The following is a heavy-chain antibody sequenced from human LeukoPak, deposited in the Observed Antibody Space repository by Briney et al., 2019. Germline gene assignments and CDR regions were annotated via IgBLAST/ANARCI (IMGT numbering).Heavy chain of an antibody. V-gene: IGHV3-33*01. CDR3: ARDERGYFDY. Sequence: TGGSLRLSCAGSGFTFRSYGMHWVRQAPGKGLEWVAVIWYDGSNKYYADSVKGRFTISRDNSKNTLYLQMNSLRAEDTAVYYCARDERGYFDYWGQGTLVTVSS. CDR1: GFTFRSYG. CDR2: IWYDGSNK. J-gene: IGHJ4*02.